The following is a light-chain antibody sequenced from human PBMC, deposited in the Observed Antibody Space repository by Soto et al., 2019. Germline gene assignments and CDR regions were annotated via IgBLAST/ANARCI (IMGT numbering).Light chain of an antibody. Sequence: DIQMTQSPSSLSASVGDRVTITCRAKESVSSYVNWYQQKPGKAPKLLIYAASSLQSGVPARFSGSGSVTDVNFTISGLKPEEFATYYCQQSYSKWTFGQGTKVEIK. V-gene: IGKV1-39*01. J-gene: IGKJ1*01. CDR1: ESVSSY. CDR3: QQSYSKWT. CDR2: AAS.